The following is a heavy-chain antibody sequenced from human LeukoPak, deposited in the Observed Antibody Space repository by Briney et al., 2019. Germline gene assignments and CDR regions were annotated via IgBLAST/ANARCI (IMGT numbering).Heavy chain of an antibody. CDR3: ARPGPSGPINIAARLTGGNDAFDI. V-gene: IGHV4-34*01. CDR2: INHSGRT. Sequence: PSETLSLTCAVYGGSFSGYYWSWIRQPPGKGLEWIGEINHSGRTNYNPSLRSRVTISVDTSKNQFSLKLSSVTAADTAVYYCARPGPSGPINIAARLTGGNDAFDIWGQGTMVTVSS. CDR1: GGSFSGYY. J-gene: IGHJ3*02. D-gene: IGHD6-6*01.